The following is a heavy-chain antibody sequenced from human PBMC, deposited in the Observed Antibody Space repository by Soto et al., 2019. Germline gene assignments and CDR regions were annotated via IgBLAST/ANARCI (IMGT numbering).Heavy chain of an antibody. Sequence: PSETLSLTCTVSGGSISSSSYYWGWIRQPPGKGLEWIGSIYYSGSTYYNPSLKSRVTISVDTSKNQFSLKLSSVTAADTAVYYCARGGDYGSGSYYHNFDYWGQGTLVTVSS. D-gene: IGHD3-10*01. CDR2: IYYSGST. J-gene: IGHJ4*02. CDR1: GGSISSSSYY. V-gene: IGHV4-39*01. CDR3: ARGGDYGSGSYYHNFDY.